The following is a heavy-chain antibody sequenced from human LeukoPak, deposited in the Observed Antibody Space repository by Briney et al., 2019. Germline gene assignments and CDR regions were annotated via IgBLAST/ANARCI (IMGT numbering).Heavy chain of an antibody. CDR2: VSRTGSTK. CDR1: GFTFSSYG. J-gene: IGHJ4*02. D-gene: IGHD2-15*01. Sequence: GGSLRLSCAASGFTFSSYGMHWVRQAPGRGLEWISVVSRTGSTKYYADSVKGRFTVSRDNSKNTVYLQMNSLRVDDSAVYYCAKRKNSPGYSSLDQWGQGTLVTVSS. V-gene: IGHV3-23*01. CDR3: AKRKNSPGYSSLDQ.